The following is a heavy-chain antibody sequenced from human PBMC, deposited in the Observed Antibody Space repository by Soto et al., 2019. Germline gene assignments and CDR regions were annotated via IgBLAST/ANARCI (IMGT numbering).Heavy chain of an antibody. Sequence: GGSLRLSCVASGFTFSTYAMSWVRQAPGKGLEWVSGISAGGGGTFYADSVKGRFTISRDNSKNTLYLQMNSLRVDDTAVFYCAKDRRYCGVDCSAEYFHHWGQGTLVTVSS. D-gene: IGHD2-21*01. CDR1: GFTFSTYA. CDR2: ISAGGGGT. V-gene: IGHV3-23*01. CDR3: AKDRRYCGVDCSAEYFHH. J-gene: IGHJ1*01.